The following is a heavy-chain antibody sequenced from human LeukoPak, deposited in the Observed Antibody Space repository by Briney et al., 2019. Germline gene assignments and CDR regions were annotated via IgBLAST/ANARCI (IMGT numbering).Heavy chain of an antibody. Sequence: PSETLPLTCAVSGGSISSGGYSWSWIRQPPGKGLEWIGYIYHSGSTYYNPSLKSRVTISVDRSKNQFSLKLSSVTAADTAVYYCARAVRKDIVATPYFDYWGQGTLVTVSS. J-gene: IGHJ4*02. D-gene: IGHD5-12*01. V-gene: IGHV4-30-2*01. CDR3: ARAVRKDIVATPYFDY. CDR1: GGSISSGGYS. CDR2: IYHSGST.